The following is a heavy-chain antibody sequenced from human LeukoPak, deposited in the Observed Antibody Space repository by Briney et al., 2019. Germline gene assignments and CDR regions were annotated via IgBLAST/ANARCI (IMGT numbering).Heavy chain of an antibody. D-gene: IGHD3-10*01. Sequence: ASVKVSCKASGYTFTSYGISWVRQAPGQGLEWMGWISAYNGNRNYAQKLQGRVTMTTDTATSTAYMELKSLRADDTAVYYCARNYYGSGVMDVWGKGTTVTVSS. V-gene: IGHV1-18*01. J-gene: IGHJ6*04. CDR1: GYTFTSYG. CDR3: ARNYYGSGVMDV. CDR2: ISAYNGNR.